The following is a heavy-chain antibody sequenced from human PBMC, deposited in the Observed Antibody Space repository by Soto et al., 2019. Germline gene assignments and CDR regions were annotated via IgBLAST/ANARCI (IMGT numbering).Heavy chain of an antibody. V-gene: IGHV4-39*01. J-gene: IGHJ5*02. CDR3: ARSGSWSFNT. D-gene: IGHD6-13*01. CDR1: GDSISSSSYL. Sequence: QLLLQESGPGLVKPSETLSLTCTVTGDSISSSSYLWGWIRQPPGKGLEWIASIYYIGTTYYSPSLQSRGTISVDTSTDQFSLEVTSVTAADTAIYYCARSGSWSFNTWGRGTLVTVSS. CDR2: IYYIGTT.